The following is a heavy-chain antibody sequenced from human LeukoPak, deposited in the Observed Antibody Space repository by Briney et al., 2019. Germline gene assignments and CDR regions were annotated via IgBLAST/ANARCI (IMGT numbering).Heavy chain of an antibody. D-gene: IGHD2-2*01. CDR3: AKYAGGYQLLWVDY. Sequence: GGSLRLSCAASGFNFSSYAMSWVRQAPGKGLEWVSAISGSGGSTYYADSVKGRFTVSRDNSKNTLYLQMNSLRAEDTAVYYCAKYAGGYQLLWVDYWGQGTLVTVSS. J-gene: IGHJ4*02. V-gene: IGHV3-23*01. CDR1: GFNFSSYA. CDR2: ISGSGGST.